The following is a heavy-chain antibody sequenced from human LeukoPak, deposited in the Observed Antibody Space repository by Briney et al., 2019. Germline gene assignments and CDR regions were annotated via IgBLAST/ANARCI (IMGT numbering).Heavy chain of an antibody. J-gene: IGHJ6*03. V-gene: IGHV3-23*01. Sequence: ETLSLTCTVSGGSISSSSYYWGWIRQPPGKGLEWVSAISGSGGSTYYADSVKGRFTISRDNSKNTLYLQMNSLRAEDTAVYYCAKVWDGYNYYYYYYMDVWGKGTTVTVSS. D-gene: IGHD5-24*01. CDR2: ISGSGGST. CDR3: AKVWDGYNYYYYYYMDV. CDR1: GGSISSSSYY.